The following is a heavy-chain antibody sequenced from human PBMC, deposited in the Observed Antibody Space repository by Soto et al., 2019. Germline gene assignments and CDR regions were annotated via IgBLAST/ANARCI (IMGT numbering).Heavy chain of an antibody. CDR1: GITTSNYW. V-gene: IGHV3-7*03. D-gene: IGHD3-10*01. CDR2: IKQDGSEK. J-gene: IGHJ4*02. Sequence: GGSLRLSCAASGITTSNYWMGWVRQAPGKGLDWVAAIKQDGSEKYYGDSLRGRFTISRGNAINSLYLQMSSLRAEDTVVYFCVTGDHADHWGQGTLVTVSS. CDR3: VTGDHADH.